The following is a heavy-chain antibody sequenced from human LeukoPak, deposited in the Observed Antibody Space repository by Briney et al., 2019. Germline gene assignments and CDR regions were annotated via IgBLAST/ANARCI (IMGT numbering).Heavy chain of an antibody. J-gene: IGHJ4*02. Sequence: GGSLRLSCEGSGLNFNGYAISWVRQAPGKGLEWVAVTGGSDDNTHYADSVKGRFTISRDNSANRLFLQMHSLRPDDSARYYCTRDLMTGFSSGWYFAYWGQGPLVTVSS. CDR2: TGGSDDNT. CDR3: TRDLMTGFSSGWYFAY. CDR1: GLNFNGYA. D-gene: IGHD6-19*01. V-gene: IGHV3-23*01.